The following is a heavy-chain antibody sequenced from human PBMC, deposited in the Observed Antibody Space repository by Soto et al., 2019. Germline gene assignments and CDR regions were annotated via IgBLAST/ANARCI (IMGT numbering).Heavy chain of an antibody. Sequence: SVKVTFMASRGTYSSYAISWVRQAPGQGLEWMGGIIPIFGTANYAQKFQGRVTITADESTSTAYMELSSLRSEDTAVYYCARGYDYGDYWAFDFWGQGTLVTVSS. CDR1: RGTYSSYA. V-gene: IGHV1-69*13. D-gene: IGHD4-17*01. CDR3: ARGYDYGDYWAFDF. CDR2: IIPIFGTA. J-gene: IGHJ4*02.